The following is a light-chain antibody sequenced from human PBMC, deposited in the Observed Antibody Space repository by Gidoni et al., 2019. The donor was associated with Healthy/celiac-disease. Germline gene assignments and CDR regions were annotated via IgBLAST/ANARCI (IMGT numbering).Light chain of an antibody. CDR2: AAS. V-gene: IGKV1-8*01. J-gene: IGKJ1*01. CDR1: QGISSY. CDR3: QQYSSYPWT. Sequence: AIRMTQSPSSFSASAGDRVTITCRASQGISSYLAWYQQEPGKAPQLLIYAASTLQSGVPSRFSGSGSGTDFTLTSSCLQSEDFATYYCQQYSSYPWTFGQGTKVEIK.